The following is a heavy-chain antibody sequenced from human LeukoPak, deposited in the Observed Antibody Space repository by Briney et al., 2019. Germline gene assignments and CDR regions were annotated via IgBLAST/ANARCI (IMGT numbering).Heavy chain of an antibody. CDR1: GGSINSGSYY. Sequence: PSETLSLTCNVSGGSINSGSYYGSWIPQPAGKGLEWIGRIYSSGSTNYNPSHKSRVPISVDPSKNQFSLKLGSVTAADTAVYYCARDYGDYAWYGAVRYYYYYMDVWGKGTTVTVSS. CDR3: ARDYGDYAWYGAVRYYYYYMDV. CDR2: IYSSGST. D-gene: IGHD4-17*01. V-gene: IGHV4-61*02. J-gene: IGHJ6*03.